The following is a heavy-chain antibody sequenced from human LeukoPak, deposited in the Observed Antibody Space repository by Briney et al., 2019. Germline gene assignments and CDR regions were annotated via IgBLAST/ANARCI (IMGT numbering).Heavy chain of an antibody. CDR3: ARSSVLRFLEWLYDAFDI. V-gene: IGHV1-18*01. CDR2: ISAYNGNT. D-gene: IGHD3-3*01. CDR1: GYTFTSYG. Sequence: ASAKVSCKASGYTFTSYGISWVRQAPGPGLEWMGWISAYNGNTNYAQKLQGRVTMTTDTSTSTAYMELSSLRSEDTAVYYCARSSVLRFLEWLYDAFDIWGQGTMVTVSS. J-gene: IGHJ3*02.